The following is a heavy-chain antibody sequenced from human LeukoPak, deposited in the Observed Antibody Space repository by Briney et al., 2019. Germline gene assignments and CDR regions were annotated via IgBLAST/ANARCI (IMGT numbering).Heavy chain of an antibody. V-gene: IGHV5-51*01. Sequence: GESLKISCKGSGYSFSIYWIAWVRQMPGKGLEWMGNIYPGDSDIRYSPSFQGQVTFSADKSISTAYLQWSSLKASDTAMYYCARRDSSGYSSDSWGQGTLVTVSS. D-gene: IGHD3-22*01. CDR1: GYSFSIYW. J-gene: IGHJ5*01. CDR2: IYPGDSDI. CDR3: ARRDSSGYSSDS.